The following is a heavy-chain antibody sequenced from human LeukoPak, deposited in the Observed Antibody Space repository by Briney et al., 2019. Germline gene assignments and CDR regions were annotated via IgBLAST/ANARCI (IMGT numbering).Heavy chain of an antibody. CDR3: ARVGGSNYYYYGMDV. D-gene: IGHD3-10*01. V-gene: IGHV4-61*08. CDR1: GGSISSGDYY. CDR2: IYYSGST. Sequence: SETLSRTCTVSGGSISSGDYYWSWIRQPPGKGLEWIGYIYYSGSTNYNPSLKSRVTISVDTSKNQFSLKLSSVTAADTAVYYCARVGGSNYYYYGMDVWGQGTTVTVSS. J-gene: IGHJ6*02.